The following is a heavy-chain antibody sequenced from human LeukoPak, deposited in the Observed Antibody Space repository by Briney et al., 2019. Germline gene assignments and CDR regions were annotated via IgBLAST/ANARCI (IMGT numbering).Heavy chain of an antibody. J-gene: IGHJ6*03. CDR1: GGSISSYY. D-gene: IGHD6-6*01. Sequence: SETLSLTCTVSGGSISSYYWSWIRQPPGKGLEWIGYIYYSGSTNYNPSLKSRVTISVDTPKNQFSLKLSSVTAADTAVYYCARVSGSSAVGYYYYMDVWGKGTTVTVSS. CDR2: IYYSGST. V-gene: IGHV4-59*01. CDR3: ARVSGSSAVGYYYYMDV.